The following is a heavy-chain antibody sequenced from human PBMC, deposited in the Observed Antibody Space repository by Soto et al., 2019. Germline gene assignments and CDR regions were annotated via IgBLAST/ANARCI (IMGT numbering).Heavy chain of an antibody. D-gene: IGHD3-22*01. CDR3: ARNFYDSRRGAWFDP. J-gene: IGHJ5*02. CDR1: GYIFTCYG. V-gene: IGHV1-18*04. CDR2: VDTYNGNT. Sequence: QLVQSGAAVKQPGASVKVSCKASGYIFTCYGITWVRQAPGQGLEWMGWVDTYNGNTKYAQNFQGRVTMTRDTTTNTAYKELKSLRSGDTAVYYCARNFYDSRRGAWFDPWGQGTLVTVSS.